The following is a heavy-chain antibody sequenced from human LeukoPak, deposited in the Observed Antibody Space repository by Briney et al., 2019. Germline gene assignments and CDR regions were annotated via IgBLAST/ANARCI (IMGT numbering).Heavy chain of an antibody. CDR3: ARRSVRWLQFWAFDY. Sequence: SETLSLTCTVSGGSISSYYWSWIRQPPGKGLEWIGYIYYSGSTNYNPSLKSRVTISVDTSKNQFSLKLSSVTAADTAVYYCARRSVRWLQFWAFDYWGQGTLVTVSS. CDR2: IYYSGST. CDR1: GGSISSYY. D-gene: IGHD5-24*01. J-gene: IGHJ4*02. V-gene: IGHV4-59*12.